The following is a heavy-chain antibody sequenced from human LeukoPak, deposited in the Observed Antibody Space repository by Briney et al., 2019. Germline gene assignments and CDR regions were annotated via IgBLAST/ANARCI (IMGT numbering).Heavy chain of an antibody. Sequence: PGGSLRLSCAVSGFTFRSYWMNWVRQAPGKGLEWVANMKQDGGEKNYLDSVRGRFTISRDNVKNSFYLQMSSLRVEDTALYYCAGGVTGVDYWGQGTLVTVSS. D-gene: IGHD3-3*01. CDR2: MKQDGGEK. CDR3: AGGVTGVDY. V-gene: IGHV3-7*04. J-gene: IGHJ4*02. CDR1: GFTFRSYW.